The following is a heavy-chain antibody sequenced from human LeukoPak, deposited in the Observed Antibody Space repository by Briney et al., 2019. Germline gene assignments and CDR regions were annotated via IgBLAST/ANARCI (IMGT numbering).Heavy chain of an antibody. CDR2: IKQGGGEK. Sequence: GGSLRLSCEASGFTLSNRWMTWVRQAPGEGLEWVATIKQGGGEKFYVDSVRGRFTISEDSAKNSLYLQMNSLRADDTAVYYCARDPFDHWGQGTLVTVSS. CDR1: GFTLSNRW. V-gene: IGHV3-7*01. J-gene: IGHJ5*02. CDR3: ARDPFDH.